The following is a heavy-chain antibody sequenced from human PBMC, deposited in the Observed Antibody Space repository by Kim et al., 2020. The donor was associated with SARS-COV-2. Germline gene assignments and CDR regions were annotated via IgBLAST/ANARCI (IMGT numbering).Heavy chain of an antibody. CDR1: GGSFSGYY. V-gene: IGHV4-34*01. Sequence: SETLSLTCAVYGGSFSGYYWSWIRQPPGKGLEWIGEINHSGSTNYNPSLKSRVTISVDTSKNQFSLKLSSVTAADTAVYYCARGLPFVRYFDWFAQYRGWFDPWGQGPLVTVSS. CDR3: ARGLPFVRYFDWFAQYRGWFDP. D-gene: IGHD3-9*01. J-gene: IGHJ5*02. CDR2: INHSGST.